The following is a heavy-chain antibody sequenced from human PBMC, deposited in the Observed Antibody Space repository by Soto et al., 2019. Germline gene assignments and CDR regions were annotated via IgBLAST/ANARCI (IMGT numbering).Heavy chain of an antibody. CDR3: AKERAPLRLGELSFDV. CDR1: GFTFSSYG. V-gene: IGHV3-30*18. Sequence: GGSLRLSCAASGFTFSSYGMHWVRQAPGKGLEWVAVISYDGSNKYYADSVKGRFTISRDNSKNTLYLQMNSLRAEDTAVYYCAKERAPLRLGELSFDVWGQGTLVTVSS. D-gene: IGHD3-16*02. CDR2: ISYDGSNK. J-gene: IGHJ4*02.